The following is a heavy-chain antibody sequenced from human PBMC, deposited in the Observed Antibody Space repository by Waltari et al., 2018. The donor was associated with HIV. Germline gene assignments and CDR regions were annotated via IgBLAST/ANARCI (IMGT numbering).Heavy chain of an antibody. CDR1: GFTFTSSA. J-gene: IGHJ5*02. CDR3: AADLVAAADEPPVGWFDP. CDR2: SFVGSGNT. D-gene: IGHD6-13*01. Sequence: QMQLVQSGPEVKKPGTSVKVSCKASGFTFTSSAMQWVRQARGQRLEWIGWSFVGSGNTTNAQKFQERVTITRDMSTSTAYMELSSLRSEDTAVYYCAADLVAAADEPPVGWFDPWGQGTLVTVSS. V-gene: IGHV1-58*02.